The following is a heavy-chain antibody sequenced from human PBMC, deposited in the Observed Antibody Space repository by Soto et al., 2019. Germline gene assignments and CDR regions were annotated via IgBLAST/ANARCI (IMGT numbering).Heavy chain of an antibody. D-gene: IGHD3-10*01. Sequence: SETLSLTCAVYGGSFSGYYWSWIRQPPGKGLEWIGEINHSGSTNYNPSIKSRVTISVDTSKNQFSLKLSSVTAADTAVYYCARGSDYYGSGSYYKYYYYGMDVWGQGTTVTVSS. CDR2: INHSGST. CDR1: GGSFSGYY. CDR3: ARGSDYYGSGSYYKYYYYGMDV. J-gene: IGHJ6*02. V-gene: IGHV4-34*01.